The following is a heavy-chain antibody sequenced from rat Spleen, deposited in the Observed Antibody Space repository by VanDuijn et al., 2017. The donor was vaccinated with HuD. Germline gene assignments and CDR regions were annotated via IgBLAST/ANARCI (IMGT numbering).Heavy chain of an antibody. CDR2: ISTGGGNT. CDR1: GFTFSNYG. J-gene: IGHJ3*01. D-gene: IGHD1-4*01. CDR3: ARVGTRVSRFAY. Sequence: EVQLVESGGGLVQPGRSLKLSCAASGFTFSNYGMHWCRQTQTTGLEWVASISTGGGNTYYRDSVKGRFTISRDNAKNTQYLQMDSLRSEDTATYYCARVGTRVSRFAYWGQGTLVTVSS. V-gene: IGHV5S14*01.